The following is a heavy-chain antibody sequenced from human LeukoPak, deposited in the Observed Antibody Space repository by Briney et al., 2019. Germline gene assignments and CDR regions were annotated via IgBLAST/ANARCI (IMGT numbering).Heavy chain of an antibody. Sequence: SETLSLTCTVSGGSISSYYWSWIRQPPGKGLVWTGYIYYSGSTNYNPSLKSRVTISVDTSKNQFSLKLSSVTAADTAVYYCARDGGVRGVMRFDPWGQGTLVTVSS. CDR1: GGSISSYY. V-gene: IGHV4-59*01. J-gene: IGHJ5*02. CDR2: IYYSGST. D-gene: IGHD3-10*01. CDR3: ARDGGVRGVMRFDP.